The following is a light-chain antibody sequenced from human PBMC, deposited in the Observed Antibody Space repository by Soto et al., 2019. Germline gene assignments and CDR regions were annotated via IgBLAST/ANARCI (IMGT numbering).Light chain of an antibody. CDR2: DAS. CDR3: QQRSNWPWT. Sequence: EMVLTQSPATLSLSPGERATLSCRASQSISRYLAWYQQKPGQAPRLLIYDASNRATGIPARFSGSGSGTDFTLTISSLEPEDFAVYYCQQRSNWPWTFGQGTQVEIK. J-gene: IGKJ1*01. CDR1: QSISRY. V-gene: IGKV3-11*01.